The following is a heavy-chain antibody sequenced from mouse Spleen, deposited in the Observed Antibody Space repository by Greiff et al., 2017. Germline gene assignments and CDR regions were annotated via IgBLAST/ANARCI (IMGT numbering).Heavy chain of an antibody. CDR2: FYPGSGSI. D-gene: IGHD1-1*01. Sequence: QVQLQQSGAELVKPGASVKLSCKASGYTFTEYTIHWVKQRSGQGLEWIGWFYPGSGSIKYNEKFKDKATLTADKSSSTAYMQLSSLTSEDSAVYFCARSATTVVAHDYWGQGTTLTVSS. CDR3: ARSATTVVAHDY. V-gene: IGHV1-62-2*01. CDR1: GYTFTEYT. J-gene: IGHJ2*01.